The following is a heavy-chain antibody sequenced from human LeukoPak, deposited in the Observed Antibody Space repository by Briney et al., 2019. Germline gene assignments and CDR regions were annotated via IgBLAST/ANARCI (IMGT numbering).Heavy chain of an antibody. V-gene: IGHV3-21*01. J-gene: IGHJ4*02. D-gene: IGHD2-15*01. CDR3: TRDGSGSGDY. CDR2: ISSSSTYI. Sequence: GRSLRLSCVASGFAFSTFAINWVRQAPGKGLEWVSSISSSSTYIYYADSVQGRFTISRDNARNSVFLQMNSLRAEDTAVYYCTRDGSGSGDYWGQGTLVTVSS. CDR1: GFAFSTFA.